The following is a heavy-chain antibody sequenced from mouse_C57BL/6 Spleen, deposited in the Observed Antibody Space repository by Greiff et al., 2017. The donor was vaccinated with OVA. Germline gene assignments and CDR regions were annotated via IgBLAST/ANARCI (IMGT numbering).Heavy chain of an antibody. V-gene: IGHV5-4*01. CDR1: GFTFSSYA. CDR2: ISDGGSYT. J-gene: IGHJ4*01. D-gene: IGHD1-1*01. CDR3: ARDDGSSDYAMDY. Sequence: EVKLVESGGGLVKPGGSLKLSCAASGFTFSSYAMSWVRQTPEKRLEWVATISDGGSYTYYPDNVKGRFTISRDNAKNNLYLQMSHLKSEDTAMYYCARDDGSSDYAMDYWGQGTSVTVSS.